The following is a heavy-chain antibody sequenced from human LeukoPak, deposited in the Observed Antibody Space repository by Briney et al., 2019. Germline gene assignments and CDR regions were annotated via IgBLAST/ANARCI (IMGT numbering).Heavy chain of an antibody. D-gene: IGHD3-10*01. J-gene: IGHJ3*02. V-gene: IGHV3-23*01. Sequence: SGGSLRLSCAASGFTFGSYAMTWVRQAPGKGLEWVSSISDSGVNTYYPDSVKGRSTISRDNSKNTLYLQMNSLRAEDTAVYYCAKSFFPGGSSFTFDIWGQGTLVTVSS. CDR2: ISDSGVNT. CDR3: AKSFFPGGSSFTFDI. CDR1: GFTFGSYA.